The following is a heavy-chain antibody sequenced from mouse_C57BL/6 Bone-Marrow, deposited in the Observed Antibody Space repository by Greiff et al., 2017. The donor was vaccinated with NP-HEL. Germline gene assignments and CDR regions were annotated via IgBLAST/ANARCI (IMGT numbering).Heavy chain of an antibody. CDR2: IYPRSGNT. CDR1: GYTFTSYG. Sequence: QVQLQQSGAELARPGASVKLSCKASGYTFTSYGISWVKQRTGQGLEWIGEIYPRSGNTYYNEKFKGKATLTADTSSNTAYLQLSSLTSEDTAIYYCARNPPDYYYGSSYLYAMDYWGQGTSVTVSS. D-gene: IGHD1-1*01. V-gene: IGHV1-81*01. CDR3: ARNPPDYYYGSSYLYAMDY. J-gene: IGHJ4*01.